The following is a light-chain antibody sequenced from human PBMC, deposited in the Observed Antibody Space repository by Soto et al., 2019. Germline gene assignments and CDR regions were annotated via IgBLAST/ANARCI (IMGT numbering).Light chain of an antibody. CDR2: GAS. CDR3: QQYNNWLWT. CDR1: QSVNSN. J-gene: IGKJ1*01. V-gene: IGKV3-15*01. Sequence: EIVMTQSPATVSVSPGERATLSCRASQSVNSNLVWYQQKPGQAPRLLIYGASTRATGIPARFSGSGSGTDFTLTISSLQSEDCALYYCQQYNNWLWTFGQGTRVEIK.